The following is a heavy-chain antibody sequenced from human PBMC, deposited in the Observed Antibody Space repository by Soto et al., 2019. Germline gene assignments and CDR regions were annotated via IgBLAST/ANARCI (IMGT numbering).Heavy chain of an antibody. CDR3: ARHGFYGDYSSNYFGT. CDR2: IYPSDSNT. D-gene: IGHD4-17*01. CDR1: GYSFANYW. J-gene: IGHJ5*02. Sequence: PGESLKISCQGSGYSFANYWIAWVRQMPGKGLEYMGIIYPSDSNTRYSPSFQGQVTISADKSISTAYLQWSSLKASDTAIYYCARHGFYGDYSSNYFGTWGQGTLVTVSS. V-gene: IGHV5-51*01.